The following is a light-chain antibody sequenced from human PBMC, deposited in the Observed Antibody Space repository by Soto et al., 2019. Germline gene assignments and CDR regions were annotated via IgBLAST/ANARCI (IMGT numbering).Light chain of an antibody. Sequence: QSVLTQPPSASGTPGQRVTISCSGSSSNIGSNFVYWYQQLAGTAPKLLVFRNDQRPSGVPDRISGSKSGTSASLAISGLRSEDEADYYCASWDDSLSVWVFGGGTKLTVL. CDR1: SSNIGSNF. J-gene: IGLJ3*02. CDR2: RND. V-gene: IGLV1-47*01. CDR3: ASWDDSLSVWV.